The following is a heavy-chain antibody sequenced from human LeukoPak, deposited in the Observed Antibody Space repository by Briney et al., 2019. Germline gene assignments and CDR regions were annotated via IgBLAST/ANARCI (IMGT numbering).Heavy chain of an antibody. J-gene: IGHJ4*02. D-gene: IGHD3-22*01. V-gene: IGHV3-30-3*01. CDR1: GFTFSSYA. CDR3: AREYYDSSGYYYFDY. Sequence: GGSLRLSCAASGFTFSSYAMHWVRQAPGKGLEWVAVISYDGSNKYYADSVKGRFTISRDNSKNTLYLKMNSLRAEDTAVYYCAREYYDSSGYYYFDYWGQGTLVTVSS. CDR2: ISYDGSNK.